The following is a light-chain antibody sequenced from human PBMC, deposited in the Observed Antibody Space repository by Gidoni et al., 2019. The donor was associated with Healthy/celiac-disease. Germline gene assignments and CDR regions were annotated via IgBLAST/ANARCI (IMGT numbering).Light chain of an antibody. Sequence: QSVLTQPPSASGTPGQRVTISCSGSSSNIGSNYVYWYQQLPGTAPKLLIYNNHQQPYGFPDRFSGSKSGTSASLDISGLRSEEEADYYCAAWDDSLSVWVFGGGTKLTVL. CDR3: AAWDDSLSVWV. CDR1: SSNIGSNY. V-gene: IGLV1-47*02. J-gene: IGLJ3*02. CDR2: NNH.